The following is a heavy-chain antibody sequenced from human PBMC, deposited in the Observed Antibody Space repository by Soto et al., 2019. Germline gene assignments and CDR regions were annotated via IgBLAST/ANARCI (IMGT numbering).Heavy chain of an antibody. J-gene: IGHJ4*02. CDR2: ISTTRTTI. D-gene: IGHD2-8*01. CDR1: GFTFSNYN. CDR3: ARDRMAIVY. Sequence: EVQLVESGGGLVQPGGSRTLSCEASGFTFSNYNMNCVSQAPGKGLEWLEYISTTRTTIYYADSVKGRFTIARDNVKSSLYQYMNSLRDEDTAVYYCARDRMAIVYWGQGSLVTVSS. V-gene: IGHV3-48*02.